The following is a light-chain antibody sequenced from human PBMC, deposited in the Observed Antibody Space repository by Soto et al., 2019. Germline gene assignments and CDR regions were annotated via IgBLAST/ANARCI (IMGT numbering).Light chain of an antibody. J-gene: IGKJ1*01. CDR1: QDIRND. CDR2: AAY. CDR3: LQYSDYPSACT. V-gene: IGKV1-17*01. Sequence: DIQMTQSPSSLSASVGDRVTITCRASQDIRNDLGWYQQKPGKAPKRLIYAAYSLQSGVPSRFRGSGSGTEIDLTITIMHPEDYSTYNCLQYSDYPSACTFGQGTKVEIK.